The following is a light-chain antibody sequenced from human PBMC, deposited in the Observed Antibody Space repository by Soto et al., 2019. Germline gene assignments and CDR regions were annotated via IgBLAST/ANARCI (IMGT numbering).Light chain of an antibody. Sequence: QLVLTQPPSVSGAPGQRVTISCTGSSSSIGAGYDVHWYQQLPRTAPKLLIYANNNRPSGVPDRFSGSKSGTSASLAITGLQAEDEADYYCQSYDSSVSGSVFGGGTQLTVL. J-gene: IGLJ3*02. CDR2: ANN. CDR1: SSSIGAGYD. V-gene: IGLV1-40*01. CDR3: QSYDSSVSGSV.